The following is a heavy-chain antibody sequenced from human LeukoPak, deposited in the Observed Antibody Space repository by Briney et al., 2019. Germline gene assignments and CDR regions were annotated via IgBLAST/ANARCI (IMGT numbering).Heavy chain of an antibody. D-gene: IGHD6-13*01. CDR3: ATDRIAAAALYAFDI. Sequence: ASVKVSCKVSGYTLTELSMHWVRQAPGKGLEWMVGFDPEDGETIYAQKFQGRVTMTEDTSTDTAYMELSSLRSDDTAVYYCATDRIAAAALYAFDIWGQGTMVTVSS. CDR2: FDPEDGET. V-gene: IGHV1-24*01. J-gene: IGHJ3*02. CDR1: GYTLTELS.